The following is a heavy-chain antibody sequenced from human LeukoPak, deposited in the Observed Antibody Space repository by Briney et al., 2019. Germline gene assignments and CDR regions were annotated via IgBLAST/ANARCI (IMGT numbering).Heavy chain of an antibody. CDR3: AKGLAAATP. CDR1: GFTFDDYA. V-gene: IGHV3-9*03. D-gene: IGHD6-13*01. CDR2: ISWNSGSI. Sequence: GGSLRLSCAASGFTFDDYAMHWVRQAPGKGLEWVSGISWNSGSIGYADSVKGRFTISRDNAKNSLYLQMNSLRAEDMALYYCAKGLAAATPWGQGTLVTVSS. J-gene: IGHJ5*02.